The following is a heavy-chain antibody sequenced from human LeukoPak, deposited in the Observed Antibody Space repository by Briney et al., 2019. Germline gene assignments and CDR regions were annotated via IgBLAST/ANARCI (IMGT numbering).Heavy chain of an antibody. V-gene: IGHV1-18*01. CDR1: GYTFTSYG. CDR2: ISAYNGNT. CDR3: ARDGPWGWLQFGGVSDYFDY. J-gene: IGHJ4*02. D-gene: IGHD5-24*01. Sequence: GASVTVSCKASGYTFTSYGISWVRQAPGQGLEWMGWISAYNGNTNYAQKLQGRVTMTTDTSTSTAYMELRSLRSDDTAVYYCARDGPWGWLQFGGVSDYFDYWGQGTLVTVSS.